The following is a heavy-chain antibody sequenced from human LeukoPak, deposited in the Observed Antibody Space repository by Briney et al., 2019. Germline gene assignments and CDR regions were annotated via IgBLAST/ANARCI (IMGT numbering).Heavy chain of an antibody. Sequence: SETLSLTCTVSGGSISSSSYYWGWIRQPPGKGLEWIGSIYYSGSTYYNPSLKSRVTISVDTSKNQFSLKLSSVTAADTAVYYCARAPYPTYYYDSSGYYREYYFDYWGQGTLVTVSS. J-gene: IGHJ4*02. V-gene: IGHV4-39*01. CDR3: ARAPYPTYYYDSSGYYREYYFDY. D-gene: IGHD3-22*01. CDR1: GGSISSSSYY. CDR2: IYYSGST.